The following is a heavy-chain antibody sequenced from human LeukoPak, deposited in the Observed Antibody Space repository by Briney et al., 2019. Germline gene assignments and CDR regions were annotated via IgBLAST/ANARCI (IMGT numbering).Heavy chain of an antibody. Sequence: PGGSLRLSCAASGFTFSSYSMNWVRQAPGKGLEWVSYISSSSSTIYYADSVKGRFTISRDNAKNSLYLQMNSLRAEDTAVYYCARNPHRTGYSSSWKYWFDYWGQGTLVTVSS. V-gene: IGHV3-48*01. CDR3: ARNPHRTGYSSSWKYWFDY. D-gene: IGHD6-13*01. CDR2: ISSSSSTI. J-gene: IGHJ4*02. CDR1: GFTFSSYS.